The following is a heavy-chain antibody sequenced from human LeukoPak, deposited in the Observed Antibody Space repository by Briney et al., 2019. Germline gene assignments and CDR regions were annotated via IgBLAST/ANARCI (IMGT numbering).Heavy chain of an antibody. CDR2: IYYSGST. J-gene: IGHJ4*02. CDR1: GGSISSYY. V-gene: IGHV4-59*01. CDR3: AGGIVATICDY. D-gene: IGHD5-12*01. Sequence: KPSETLSLTCTVSGGSISSYYWSWIRQPPGKGLEWIGYIYYSGSTNYNPSLKSRVTISVDTSKNQFSLKLSSVTAADTAVYYCAGGIVATICDYWGQGTLVTVSS.